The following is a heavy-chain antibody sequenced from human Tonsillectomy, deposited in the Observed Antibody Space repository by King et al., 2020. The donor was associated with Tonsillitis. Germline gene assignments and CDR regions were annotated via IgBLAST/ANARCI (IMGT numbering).Heavy chain of an antibody. CDR2: IHRDGSAK. J-gene: IGHJ4*02. V-gene: IGHV3-7*02. CDR1: GLTFSNYW. D-gene: IGHD2-21*01. CDR3: TKNGGE. Sequence: VQLVESGGGLVQPGGSLRLTCSGSGLTFSNYWMSWGRQAPGKGLEWVANIHRDGSAKYYVDSVKGRFTISRDNAKNSLYLRMNSLRGEDTAVYYCTKNGGEWGQGTLVTVSS.